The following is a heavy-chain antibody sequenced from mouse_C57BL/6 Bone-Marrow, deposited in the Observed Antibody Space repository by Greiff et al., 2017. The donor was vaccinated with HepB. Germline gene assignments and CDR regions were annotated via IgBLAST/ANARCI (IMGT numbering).Heavy chain of an antibody. CDR2: ISSGSSTN. CDR1: GFTFSDYG. V-gene: IGHV5-17*03. J-gene: IGHJ3*01. CDR3: AREAQASAWFAY. Sequence: EVKLMESGGGLVKPGGSLKLSCAASGFTFSDYGMHWVRQTPEKGLEWVAYISSGSSTNNYADTVKGRSTISRDNAKNTLYLQMSSLKAEDTAMYYCAREAQASAWFAYWGQGTLVTVSA. D-gene: IGHD3-2*02.